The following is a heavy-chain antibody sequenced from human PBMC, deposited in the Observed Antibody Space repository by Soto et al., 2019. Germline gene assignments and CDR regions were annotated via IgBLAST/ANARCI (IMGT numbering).Heavy chain of an antibody. CDR2: ISYDGSNK. D-gene: IGHD3-22*01. CDR3: AKRDSSDNYPYYLDY. Sequence: PWGSLRLSCGASGFTFSSYGIHWVRQAPGKGLEWVAVISYDGSNKYYADSVKGRFTISRDNSKNTLYLQMSSLRAEDAAVYYCAKRDSSDNYPYYLDYWGQGTQVTVSS. CDR1: GFTFSSYG. V-gene: IGHV3-30*18. J-gene: IGHJ4*02.